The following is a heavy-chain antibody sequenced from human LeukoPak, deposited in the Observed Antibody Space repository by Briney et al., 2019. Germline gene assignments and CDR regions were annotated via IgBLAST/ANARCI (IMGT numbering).Heavy chain of an antibody. V-gene: IGHV4-34*01. Sequence: SETLSLTCAVYGGSFSGYYWSWIRQPPGKGLEWIGEINHSGSTNYNPSLKSRVTISVDTSKNQFSLKLSSVTAADTAVYYCARGDNSGSYWGQGTMVTVSS. CDR1: GGSFSGYY. J-gene: IGHJ3*01. D-gene: IGHD1-26*01. CDR3: ARGDNSGSY. CDR2: INHSGST.